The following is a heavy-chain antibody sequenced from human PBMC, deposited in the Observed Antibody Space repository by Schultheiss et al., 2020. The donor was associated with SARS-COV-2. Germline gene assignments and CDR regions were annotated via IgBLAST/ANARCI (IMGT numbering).Heavy chain of an antibody. Sequence: ASVKVSCKASGYTFTGYYMHWVRQAPGQGLEWMGWINPNSGGTNYAQKFQGRVTKTRDTSISTAYMELSRLRSDDTAVYYCARAQPYYYDSSGYLNYWGQGTLVTVSS. J-gene: IGHJ4*02. CDR3: ARAQPYYYDSSGYLNY. V-gene: IGHV1-2*02. CDR2: INPNSGGT. D-gene: IGHD3-22*01. CDR1: GYTFTGYY.